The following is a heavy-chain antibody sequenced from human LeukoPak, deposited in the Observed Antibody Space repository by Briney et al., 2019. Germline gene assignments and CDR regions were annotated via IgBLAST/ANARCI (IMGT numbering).Heavy chain of an antibody. J-gene: IGHJ4*02. V-gene: IGHV3-23*01. CDR3: ARDRRGGGSYDY. Sequence: GGSLRLSCAASGFTFSSYAMAWVRQAPGKGLEWVSAISTGGGSTYYADSVKGRFTISRDNSKNTLCLQMNSLRAEDTAVYYCARDRRGGGSYDYWGQGTLVTVSS. CDR1: GFTFSSYA. CDR2: ISTGGGST. D-gene: IGHD1-26*01.